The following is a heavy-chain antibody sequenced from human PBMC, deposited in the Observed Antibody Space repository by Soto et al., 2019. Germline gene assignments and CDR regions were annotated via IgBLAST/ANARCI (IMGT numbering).Heavy chain of an antibody. D-gene: IGHD3-10*01. CDR3: ARSQYYYGSGTFSAGFDY. J-gene: IGHJ4*02. CDR2: ISYDGSNK. V-gene: IGHV3-30*03. CDR1: GFTFSSYG. Sequence: GGSLRLSCAASGFTFSSYGMHWVRQAPGKGLEWVTLISYDGSNKYYADSVKGRFTISRDDSKNTLYLQVNSLRAEDTAVYYCARSQYYYGSGTFSAGFDYWGQGTLVTVSS.